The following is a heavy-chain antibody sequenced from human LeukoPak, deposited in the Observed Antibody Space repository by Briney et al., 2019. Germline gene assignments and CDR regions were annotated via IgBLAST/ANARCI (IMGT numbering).Heavy chain of an antibody. V-gene: IGHV1-2*02. D-gene: IGHD6-19*01. J-gene: IGHJ3*02. CDR3: AEQWLVRSDAFDI. Sequence: GASVKVSCKASGYTFTGHYMHWVRQAPGQGLEWMGWINPDSGGTKYAQKFQGRVTMTRDTSISTAYMELSRLRSDDTAVYYCAEQWLVRSDAFDIWGQGTMVTVSS. CDR2: INPDSGGT. CDR1: GYTFTGHY.